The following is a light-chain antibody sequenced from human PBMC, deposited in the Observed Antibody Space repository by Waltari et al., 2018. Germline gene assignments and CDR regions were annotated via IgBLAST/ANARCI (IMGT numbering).Light chain of an antibody. CDR1: KLGDKY. V-gene: IGLV3-1*01. CDR3: QAWDSSTAV. J-gene: IGLJ2*01. Sequence: SYELTQPPSVSVSPGQTASITWYGDKLGDKYVYWYQQKAGQSPVLAIYQDTKRPSGIPERVSGSNSGNTAALTISGTQAMDEAEYYCQAWDSSTAVFGGGTKLTVL. CDR2: QDT.